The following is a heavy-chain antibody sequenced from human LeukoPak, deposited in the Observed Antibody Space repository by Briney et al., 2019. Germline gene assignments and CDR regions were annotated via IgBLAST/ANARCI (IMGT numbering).Heavy chain of an antibody. CDR1: GFPFSSYG. CDR3: ARGGMYYGATFDY. V-gene: IGHV3-30*03. J-gene: IGHJ4*02. D-gene: IGHD4-17*01. Sequence: GGSLRLSFAASGFPFSSYGMHWVRQAPGKGLEWVAVISYDGSNKYYADSVKGRFTISRDNSKNTLYLQMNSLRAEDTAVYYCARGGMYYGATFDYWGQGTLDTVSS. CDR2: ISYDGSNK.